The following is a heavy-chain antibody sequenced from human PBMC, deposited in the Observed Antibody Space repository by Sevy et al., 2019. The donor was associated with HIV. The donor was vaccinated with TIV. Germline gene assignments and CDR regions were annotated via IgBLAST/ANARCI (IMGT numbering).Heavy chain of an antibody. D-gene: IGHD6-13*01. CDR2: ISYEGSNK. CDR1: GFTFSSYG. CDR3: AKPIGIAAAGTFDY. J-gene: IGHJ4*02. V-gene: IGHV3-30*18. Sequence: GGSLRLSCAASGFTFSSYGMHWVRQAPGKGLEWVAVISYEGSNKYYADSVKGRFTISRDNSKNTLYLQMNSLRAEDTAVYYCAKPIGIAAAGTFDYWGQGTLVTVSS.